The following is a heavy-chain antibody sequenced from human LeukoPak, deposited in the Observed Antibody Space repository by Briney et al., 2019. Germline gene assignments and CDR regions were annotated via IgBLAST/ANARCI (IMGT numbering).Heavy chain of an antibody. V-gene: IGHV1-69*05. CDR1: GGTFSSYA. J-gene: IGHJ3*02. CDR3: AGSIQTYYYDSSGYASHI. Sequence: ASVKVSCKASGGTFSSYAISWVRQAPGQGLEWMGGIIPIFGTANYAQKFQGRVTITTDESTSTAYMELSSLRSEDTAVYYCAGSIQTYYYDSSGYASHIWGKGTMVTVSS. D-gene: IGHD3-22*01. CDR2: IIPIFGTA.